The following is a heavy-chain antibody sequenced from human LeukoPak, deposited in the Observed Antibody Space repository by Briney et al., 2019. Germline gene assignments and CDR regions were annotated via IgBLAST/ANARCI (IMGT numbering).Heavy chain of an antibody. CDR3: ARGVGATGNWFGP. J-gene: IGHJ5*02. Sequence: ASVKVSCKASGYTFTGYYMHWVRQAPGQGLEWMGWINPNSGGTNYAQKFQGRVTMTRDTSISTAYMELSRLRSDDTAVYYCARGVGATGNWFGPWGQGTLVTVSS. V-gene: IGHV1-2*02. CDR1: GYTFTGYY. CDR2: INPNSGGT. D-gene: IGHD1-26*01.